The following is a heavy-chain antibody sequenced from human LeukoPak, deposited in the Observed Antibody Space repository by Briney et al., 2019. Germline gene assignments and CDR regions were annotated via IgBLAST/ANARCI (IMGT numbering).Heavy chain of an antibody. J-gene: IGHJ4*02. CDR2: IDTKGTRT. D-gene: IGHD5-12*01. V-gene: IGHV3-23*01. CDR3: VKEVVATIPPL. Sequence: PGGSLRLSCAASGFILSNCAMTWVRQAPGKGLEWVSGIDTKGTRTYYADSVKGRSTISRDNSKNTLFLQLNSLRAEDTAVYYCVKEVVATIPPLWGQGTLVTVSS. CDR1: GFILSNCA.